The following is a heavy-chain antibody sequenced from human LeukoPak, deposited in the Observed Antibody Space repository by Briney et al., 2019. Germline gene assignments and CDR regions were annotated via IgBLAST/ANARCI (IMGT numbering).Heavy chain of an antibody. CDR2: ISDSGDTI. J-gene: IGHJ5*02. V-gene: IGHV3-11*01. CDR1: GFTFTDYY. CDR3: ARGAGPLFDP. Sequence: GSLRLSCKASGFTFTDYYMSWIRRAPGKGLEWISYISDSGDTIHYADSVKGRFTISRDNAKSSLYLQTNSLRAEDTAVYYCARGAGPLFDPWGQGTLVTVSS.